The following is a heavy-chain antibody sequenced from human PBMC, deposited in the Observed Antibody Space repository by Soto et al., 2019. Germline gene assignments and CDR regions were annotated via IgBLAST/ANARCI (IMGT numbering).Heavy chain of an antibody. J-gene: IGHJ4*02. CDR1: GGSFSGYY. Sequence: QVQLQQWGAGLLKPSETLSLTCAVYGGSFSGYYWSWIRQPPGKGLEWMGEINHSGSTNYNPSLKCWLTISVDTSKNQFSLKLSSVPAADTAVYYCARSGDYIWGSYRLSSSSFDYWGQGTLVPVSS. CDR3: ARSGDYIWGSYRLSSSSFDY. V-gene: IGHV4-34*01. CDR2: INHSGST. D-gene: IGHD3-16*02.